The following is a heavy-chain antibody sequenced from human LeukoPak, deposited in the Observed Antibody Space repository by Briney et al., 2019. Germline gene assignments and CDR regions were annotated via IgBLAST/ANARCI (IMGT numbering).Heavy chain of an antibody. V-gene: IGHV1-2*02. CDR3: ARISGSFESSFDY. CDR1: GYTFTGYY. D-gene: IGHD1-26*01. CDR2: INPNSGGT. Sequence: ASVKVSCKASGYTFTGYYMHWVRQAPGQGLEWMGWINPNSGGTNYAQKFQGRVTMTRDTSISTAYMELSRLRSDDTAVYYCARISGSFESSFDYWGQGTLVTVSS. J-gene: IGHJ4*02.